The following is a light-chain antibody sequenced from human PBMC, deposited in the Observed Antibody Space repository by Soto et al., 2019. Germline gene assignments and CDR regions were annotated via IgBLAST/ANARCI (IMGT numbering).Light chain of an antibody. CDR3: QQYGSSPPIT. CDR1: QSVSSSY. V-gene: IGKV3-20*01. Sequence: DIVMTQSPGTLSLSPGERATLSCRASQSVSSSYLAWYQQKPGQAPRLLIYGASSRATGIPDRFSGSGSGTDFTLTISRLEPEDFAVYYCQQYGSSPPITFGGGTKV. CDR2: GAS. J-gene: IGKJ4*01.